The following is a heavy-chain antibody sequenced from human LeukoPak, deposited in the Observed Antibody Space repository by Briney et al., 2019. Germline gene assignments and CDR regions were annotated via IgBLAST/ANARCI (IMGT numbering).Heavy chain of an antibody. J-gene: IGHJ5*02. V-gene: IGHV1-24*01. CDR3: ATSSRYSSGWLPNWFDP. D-gene: IGHD6-19*01. CDR2: FDPEGGET. Sequence: ASVKVSCKVSGYTLTELSMHWVRQAPGKGLEWMGGFDPEGGETIYAQKFQGRVTMTEDTSTDTAYMELSSLRSEDTAVYYCATSSRYSSGWLPNWFDPWGQGTLVTVSS. CDR1: GYTLTELS.